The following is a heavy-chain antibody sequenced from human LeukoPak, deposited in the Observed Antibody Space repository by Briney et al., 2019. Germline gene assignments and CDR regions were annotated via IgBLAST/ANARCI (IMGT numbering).Heavy chain of an antibody. CDR1: GFTFSSYW. CDR3: ARGGSSGCLDY. V-gene: IGHV3-74*01. D-gene: IGHD6-19*01. CDR2: IKTDGSDT. Sequence: GGSLRLSCAASGFTFSSYWMHWVRQAPGEGLVWLSRIKTDGSDTSYADSVKGRFTISRDNAKNTLYLQMNSMSAEDTAVYYCARGGSSGCLDYWGQGTLVTVSS. J-gene: IGHJ4*02.